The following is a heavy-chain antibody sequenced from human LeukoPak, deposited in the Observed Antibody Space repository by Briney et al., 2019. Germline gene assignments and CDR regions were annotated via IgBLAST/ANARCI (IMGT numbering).Heavy chain of an antibody. CDR1: GGTFSSYA. CDR3: ARDWHNYDFWSGYTPLYYYYMDV. J-gene: IGHJ6*03. CDR2: INPSGGST. Sequence: ASVKVSCKASGGTFSSYAISWVRQAPGQGLEWMGIINPSGGSTSYAQKFQGRVTMTRDTSTSTVYMELSSLRSEDTAVYYCARDWHNYDFWSGYTPLYYYYMDVWGKGTTVTVSS. D-gene: IGHD3-3*01. V-gene: IGHV1-46*01.